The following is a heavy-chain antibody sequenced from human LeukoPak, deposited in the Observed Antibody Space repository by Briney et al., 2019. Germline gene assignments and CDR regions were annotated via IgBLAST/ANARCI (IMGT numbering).Heavy chain of an antibody. Sequence: TGGSLRLSCAASGFTFSSYGMSWVRQAPGKGLEWVSAISGSGGSTYYADSVKGRFTISRDNSKNTLYLQMNSLRAEDTAVYYCAKRSMVRGFSAFDIWGQGTMVTVSS. V-gene: IGHV3-23*01. CDR2: ISGSGGST. CDR1: GFTFSSYG. D-gene: IGHD3-10*01. J-gene: IGHJ3*02. CDR3: AKRSMVRGFSAFDI.